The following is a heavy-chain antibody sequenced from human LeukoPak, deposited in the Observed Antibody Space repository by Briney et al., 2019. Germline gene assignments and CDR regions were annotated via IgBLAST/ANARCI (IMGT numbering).Heavy chain of an antibody. CDR2: IYYSGST. J-gene: IGHJ3*02. D-gene: IGHD3-3*01. Sequence: PSETLSLTCSVSGDSISSYYWSWIRQPPGKGLEWIGYIYYSGSTNYNPSLKSRVTISVDTSKNQFSLKLSSVTAADTAVYYCARDAFGAGDAFDIWGQGTMVTVSS. CDR1: GDSISSYY. CDR3: ARDAFGAGDAFDI. V-gene: IGHV4-59*01.